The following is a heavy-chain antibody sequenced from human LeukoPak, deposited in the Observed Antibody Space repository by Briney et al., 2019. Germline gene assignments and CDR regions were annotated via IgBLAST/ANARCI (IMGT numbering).Heavy chain of an antibody. CDR3: VKASGDYDYYYYGMDV. CDR1: GFTFSSYA. J-gene: IGHJ6*02. Sequence: GGSLRLSCAASGFTFSSYAMSWVRQAPGKGLEWVSAISGSGGSTYYADSVKGRFTISRDNSKNTLYLQMNSLRAEDTAVYYCVKASGDYDYYYYGMDVWGQGTTITVSS. V-gene: IGHV3-23*01. D-gene: IGHD4-17*01. CDR2: ISGSGGST.